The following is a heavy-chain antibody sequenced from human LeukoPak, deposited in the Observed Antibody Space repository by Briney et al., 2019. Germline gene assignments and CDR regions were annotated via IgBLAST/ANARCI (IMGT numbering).Heavy chain of an antibody. CDR3: ARDEVEWYQLNHNWFDP. J-gene: IGHJ5*02. CDR2: ISAYNGNT. Sequence: ASVKVSCKASGYTFTSYGISWVRQAPGQGLEWMGWISAYNGNTNYAQKLQGRVTMTTDTSTSTAYMELRSLRSDDTAVYYCARDEVEWYQLNHNWFDPWGQGTLVTVSS. D-gene: IGHD2-2*01. V-gene: IGHV1-18*01. CDR1: GYTFTSYG.